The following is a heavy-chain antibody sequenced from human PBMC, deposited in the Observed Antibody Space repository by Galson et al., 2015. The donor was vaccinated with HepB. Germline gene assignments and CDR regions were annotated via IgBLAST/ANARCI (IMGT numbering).Heavy chain of an antibody. J-gene: IGHJ2*01. CDR2: IYYSGST. CDR1: GGSISSSSYY. V-gene: IGHV4-39*01. CDR3: ASGGSSGYSLREYFDL. Sequence: LSLTCTVSGGSISSSSYYWGWIRQPPGKGLEWIGSIYYSGSTYYNPSLKSRVTISVDTSKNQFSLKLSSVTAADTAVYYCASGGSSGYSLREYFDLWGRGTLVTVSS. D-gene: IGHD3-22*01.